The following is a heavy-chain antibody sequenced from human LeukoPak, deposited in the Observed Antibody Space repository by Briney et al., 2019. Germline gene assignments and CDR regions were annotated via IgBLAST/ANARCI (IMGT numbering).Heavy chain of an antibody. V-gene: IGHV1-69*01. J-gene: IGHJ4*02. CDR2: ITPIFGTA. CDR1: GGTFSSYA. CDR3: AISSGDWDYYFDY. D-gene: IGHD1-7*01. Sequence: SVKVSCKASGGTFSSYAISWVRQAPGQGLEWMGGITPIFGTANYAQKFQGRVTITADESTSTAYMELSSLRSEDTAVYYCAISSGDWDYYFDYWGQGTLVTVSS.